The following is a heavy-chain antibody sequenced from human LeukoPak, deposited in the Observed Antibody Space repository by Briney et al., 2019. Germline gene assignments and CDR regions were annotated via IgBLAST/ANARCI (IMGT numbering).Heavy chain of an antibody. Sequence: SQTHSLTCAISGDSVSSKSAARNWIRQSPSRGLEWLGRTYYRSKWSSGYAESVKSRLTISPDTSKNQFSLQLRSVTPDDTAVYYCARSQTGGTFDFWGQGALVTVSS. D-gene: IGHD1/OR15-1a*01. J-gene: IGHJ4*02. CDR3: ARSQTGGTFDF. CDR1: GDSVSSKSAA. CDR2: TYYRSKWSS. V-gene: IGHV6-1*01.